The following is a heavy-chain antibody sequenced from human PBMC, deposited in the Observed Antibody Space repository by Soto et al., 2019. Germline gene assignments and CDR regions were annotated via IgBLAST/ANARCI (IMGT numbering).Heavy chain of an antibody. CDR3: VPLPHSAHFDY. D-gene: IGHD5-18*01. CDR1: GFSLSTSGVG. Sequence: QITLKESGPTLMKPTQTLTLTCTFSGFSLSTSGVGVGWIRQPPGKALEWLALIYWDDDKRYSPSLKSRLTITKDTSKNQVVLTMTNMDPVDTATYYCVPLPHSAHFDYWGQGTLVTVSS. J-gene: IGHJ4*02. CDR2: IYWDDDK. V-gene: IGHV2-5*02.